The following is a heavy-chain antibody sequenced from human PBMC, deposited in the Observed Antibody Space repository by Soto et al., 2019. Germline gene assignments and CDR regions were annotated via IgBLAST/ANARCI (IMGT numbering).Heavy chain of an antibody. J-gene: IGHJ5*02. V-gene: IGHV4-61*08. D-gene: IGHD6-13*01. CDR2: IYYSGST. CDR3: ARDFQRGSSWYNWFDP. CDR1: GGSISSGGYY. Sequence: SETLSLTCTVSGGSISSGGYYWSWIRQHPGKGLEWIGYIYYSGSTNYNPSLKSRVTISVDTSKNQFSLKLSSVTAADTAVYYCARDFQRGSSWYNWFDPWGQGTLVTVSS.